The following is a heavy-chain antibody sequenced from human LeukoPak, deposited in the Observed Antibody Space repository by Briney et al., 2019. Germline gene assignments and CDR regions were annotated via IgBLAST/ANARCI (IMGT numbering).Heavy chain of an antibody. CDR2: THDSGST. D-gene: IGHD1-26*01. V-gene: IGHV4-59*01. J-gene: IGHJ6*03. CDR3: ARRVGATRDYYYMDV. CDR1: GGSISSYY. Sequence: PSETLSLTCTVSGGSISSYYWSWIRQPPRKGLEWIGYTHDSGSTNYNPSLKSRVTISVDTSKNQFSLKLSSVTAADTAVYYCARRVGATRDYYYMDVWGKGTTVTVSS.